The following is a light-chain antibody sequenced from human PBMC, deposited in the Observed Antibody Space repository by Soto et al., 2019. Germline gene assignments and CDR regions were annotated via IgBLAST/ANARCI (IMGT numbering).Light chain of an antibody. CDR3: HQYYSYST. CDR2: QAD. J-gene: IGKJ2*01. Sequence: DIQMTQSPSVLSASVGDRVTITCRASQDIRNSLAWYQQRPGKAPELLISQADDFQGGVPSRFSGSGSGTEFRLTIRSLQPGGFANYFCHQYYSYSTFGQGTKLE. V-gene: IGKV1-5*03. CDR1: QDIRNS.